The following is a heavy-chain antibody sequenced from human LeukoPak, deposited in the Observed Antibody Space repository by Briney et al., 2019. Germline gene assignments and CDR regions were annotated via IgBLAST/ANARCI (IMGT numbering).Heavy chain of an antibody. CDR1: GGTFSSHA. CDR2: IIPIFGTA. D-gene: IGHD6-13*01. Sequence: SVKVSFKASGGTFSSHAISWVRQAPGQGLEWMGGIIPIFGTANYAQKFQGRVTITADESTSTAYMELSSLRSEDTAVYYCARALDEGIAAADWFDPWGQGTLVTVSS. V-gene: IGHV1-69*01. J-gene: IGHJ5*02. CDR3: ARALDEGIAAADWFDP.